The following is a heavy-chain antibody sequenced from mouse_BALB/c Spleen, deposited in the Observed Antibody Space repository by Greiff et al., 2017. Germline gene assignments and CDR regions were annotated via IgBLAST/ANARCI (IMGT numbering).Heavy chain of an antibody. CDR3: AISNGLDY. D-gene: IGHD1-1*02. J-gene: IGHJ2*01. V-gene: IGHV1S81*02. CDR1: GYTFTSYW. Sequence: VQLQQPGAELVKPGASVKLSCKASGYTFTSYWMHWVKQRPGQGLEWIGEINPSNGRTNYNEKFKSKATLTVDKSSSTAYMQLSSLTSEDSAVYYCAISNGLDYWGRGTTLTVSS. CDR2: INPSNGRT.